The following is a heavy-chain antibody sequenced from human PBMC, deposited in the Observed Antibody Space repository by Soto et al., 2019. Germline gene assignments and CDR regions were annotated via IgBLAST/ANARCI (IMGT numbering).Heavy chain of an antibody. J-gene: IGHJ4*02. CDR3: ARGLDVQGGRAFDY. CDR2: LNPSHGTT. D-gene: IGHD3-16*01. CDR1: GYTCTNHY. Sequence: QVQLVQSGAGVKKPGASVQISCKASGYTCTNHYFHWVRQAPGQGLEWMGVLNPSHGTTTYAQRFRGRVTMTMDTYTSTVYMALSSLRPDDTDIYYCARGLDVQGGRAFDYWGQGSLVTVSS. V-gene: IGHV1-46*01.